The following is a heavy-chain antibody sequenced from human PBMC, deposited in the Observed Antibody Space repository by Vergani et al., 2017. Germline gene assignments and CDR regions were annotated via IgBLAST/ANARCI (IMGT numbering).Heavy chain of an antibody. CDR3: ARDQEGYCSSTSCYWGWYFDL. CDR1: GYTFTSYG. D-gene: IGHD2-2*01. J-gene: IGHJ2*01. CDR2: ISAYNGNT. Sequence: QVQLVQSGAEVKKPGASVKVSCKASGYTFTSYGISWVRQAPGQGLEWMGWISAYNGNTNYAQKLQGRVTMTTDTSTSTAYMELRSLRSEDTAVYYCARDQEGYCSSTSCYWGWYFDLWGRGTLVTVSS. V-gene: IGHV1-18*01.